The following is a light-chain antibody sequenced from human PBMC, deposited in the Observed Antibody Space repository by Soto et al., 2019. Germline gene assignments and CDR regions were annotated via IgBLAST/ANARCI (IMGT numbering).Light chain of an antibody. Sequence: IVITQSPAILSVSPGEKATLSCRASQRVSSNVAWYQQKPGQAPRFLIYGASTRATGIPARFRGSGSGTEFTLTIDSLQSEDFAVYYCQQYNDWPPAFGGGTKVDIK. J-gene: IGKJ4*01. CDR1: QRVSSN. V-gene: IGKV3-15*01. CDR3: QQYNDWPPA. CDR2: GAS.